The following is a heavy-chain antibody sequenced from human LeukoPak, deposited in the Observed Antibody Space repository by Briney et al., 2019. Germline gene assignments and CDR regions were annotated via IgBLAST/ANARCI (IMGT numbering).Heavy chain of an antibody. CDR3: ARGGGGSSHYYYYMDV. V-gene: IGHV1-8*01. CDR1: GYTFTSYD. D-gene: IGHD2-2*01. CDR2: MNPNSGNT. Sequence: GALVKVSCKASGYTFTSYDINWVRQATGQGLEWMGWMNPNSGNTGYAQKFQGRVTMTRNTSISTAYMELSSLRSEDTAVYYCARGGGGSSHYYYYMDVWGKGTTVTVSS. J-gene: IGHJ6*03.